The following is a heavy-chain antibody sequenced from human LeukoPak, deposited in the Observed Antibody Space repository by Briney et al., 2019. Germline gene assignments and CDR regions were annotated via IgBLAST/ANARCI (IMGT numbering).Heavy chain of an antibody. CDR2: IHHSRNT. D-gene: IGHD5-18*01. CDR3: AIAGYGYGNYFAY. V-gene: IGHV4-38-2*01. Sequence: SETLSLTCAVSGSSISSDYYWGWVRQPPGKGLEWIGNIHHSRNTYYNPSLKSRVTISVDTSKNQFSLKLSSVTAADTAVYHCAIAGYGYGNYFAYWGQGTLVTVSS. J-gene: IGHJ4*02. CDR1: GSSISSDYY.